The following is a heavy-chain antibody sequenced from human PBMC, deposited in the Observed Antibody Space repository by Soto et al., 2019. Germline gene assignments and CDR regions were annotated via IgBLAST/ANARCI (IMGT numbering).Heavy chain of an antibody. V-gene: IGHV4-38-2*02. CDR1: GYSISSGYY. CDR3: ARDARATDPIIKWFDP. CDR2: IYHSGNT. J-gene: IGHJ5*02. Sequence: SETLSLTCAVSGYSISSGYYWGWIRQPPGKGLEWIGNIYHSGNTYYNPSLKSRVTMSVDTSKNQFSLKVTSVTAADTAVYYCARDARATDPIIKWFDPWGQGTLVTVSS. D-gene: IGHD3-10*01.